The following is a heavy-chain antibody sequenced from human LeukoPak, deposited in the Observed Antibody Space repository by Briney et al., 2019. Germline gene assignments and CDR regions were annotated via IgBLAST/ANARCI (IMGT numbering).Heavy chain of an antibody. CDR2: IKNDGSEK. CDR3: ATDRGWRTSGYYLYYFEY. V-gene: IGHV3-7*01. CDR1: GFVFRNYF. Sequence: GGSLRLSCAASGFVFRNYFMSWVRQAPGKGLEWVASIKNDGSEKYYVDSVRGRYTISRDNPKNSLYLQMSSLRAEDTAVYYCATDRGWRTSGYYLYYFEYWGQGTLVTFSS. J-gene: IGHJ4*02. D-gene: IGHD3-3*01.